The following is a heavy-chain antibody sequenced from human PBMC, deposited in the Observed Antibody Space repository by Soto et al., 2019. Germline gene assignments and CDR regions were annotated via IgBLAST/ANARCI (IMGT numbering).Heavy chain of an antibody. CDR3: TRDIGGRWAY. CDR1: GFTFSSYW. Sequence: GGSLRLSCAASGFTFSSYWMHWVRQVPGKGLLWVSRIDEYGNTIDYADSVRGRFTISRDNARNTLYLEMNSLRAEDTALYYCTRDIGGRWAYWGPATLVTVSS. V-gene: IGHV3-74*01. CDR2: IDEYGNTI. J-gene: IGHJ4*02. D-gene: IGHD3-16*01.